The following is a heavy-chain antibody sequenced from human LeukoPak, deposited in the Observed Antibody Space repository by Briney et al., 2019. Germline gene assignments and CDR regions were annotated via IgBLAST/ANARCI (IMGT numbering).Heavy chain of an antibody. CDR1: GFSFSSDE. J-gene: IGHJ6*02. CDR3: ARDRTMVRGLANYFYGMDV. V-gene: IGHV3-48*03. CDR2: ISTSGRAT. D-gene: IGHD3-10*01. Sequence: GGSLRLSCAASGFSFSSDELNWVRQAPGKGLEWLSYISTSGRATYYADSVKGRFTISRDNAKNSLYLQMSSLRAEDTAVYYCARDRTMVRGLANYFYGMDVWGQGTTVIVSS.